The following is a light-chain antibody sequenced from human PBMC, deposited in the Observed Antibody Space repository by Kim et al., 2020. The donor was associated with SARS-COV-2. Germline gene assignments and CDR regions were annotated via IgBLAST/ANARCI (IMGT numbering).Light chain of an antibody. CDR1: SSNIRTNP. CDR3: ASWDDILNGVL. J-gene: IGLJ2*01. V-gene: IGLV1-44*01. Sequence: QRVTISCSGSSSNIRTNPVNWYQNLPVTAPGLLLFGNNQRPSCVPDRFSGSKSGTSASLAISGLQSEDEADYYCASWDDILNGVLFGGGTQLTVL. CDR2: GNN.